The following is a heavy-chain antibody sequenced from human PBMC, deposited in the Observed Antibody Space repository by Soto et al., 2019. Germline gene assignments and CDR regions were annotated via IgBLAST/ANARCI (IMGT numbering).Heavy chain of an antibody. J-gene: IGHJ5*02. V-gene: IGHV1-18*01. CDR3: ARDIVVVPAAPNWFDP. D-gene: IGHD2-2*01. CDR1: GYTFTSYG. CDR2: ISAYNGNT. Sequence: QVQLVQSGAEVKKPGASVKVSCKASGYTFTSYGISWVRQAPGQGLEWMGWISAYNGNTNYAQKLQGRVTMTADTSTSTAYMELRSLRSDDTAVYYCARDIVVVPAAPNWFDPWGQGTLVTVSS.